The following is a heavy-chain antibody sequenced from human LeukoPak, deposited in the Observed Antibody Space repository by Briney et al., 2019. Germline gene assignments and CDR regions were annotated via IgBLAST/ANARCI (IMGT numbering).Heavy chain of an antibody. J-gene: IGHJ3*01. Sequence: PGGSLRLSCAASGFTFSTNYMSWVRQVPGKGLEWVSVIYSGGSTYYADSVKGRFIISRDISKNMVYLQMNSLRGEDTAVYYCVRDVPPAADAFDLWGQGTMVTVSS. CDR1: GFTFSTNY. D-gene: IGHD6-13*01. CDR3: VRDVPPAADAFDL. CDR2: IYSGGST. V-gene: IGHV3-66*01.